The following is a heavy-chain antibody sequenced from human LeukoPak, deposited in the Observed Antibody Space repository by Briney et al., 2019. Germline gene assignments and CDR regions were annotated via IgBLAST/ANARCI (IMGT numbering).Heavy chain of an antibody. Sequence: PSETLSLTCAVYGGSFSGYYWSWIRQPPGKGLEWIGEINHSGSTNYNPSLKSRVTISVDTSKNQFSLKLSSVTAADTAVYYCARGRTKRFDPWGQGTLVTVSS. J-gene: IGHJ5*02. D-gene: IGHD2-8*01. V-gene: IGHV4-34*01. CDR3: ARGRTKRFDP. CDR1: GGSFSGYY. CDR2: INHSGST.